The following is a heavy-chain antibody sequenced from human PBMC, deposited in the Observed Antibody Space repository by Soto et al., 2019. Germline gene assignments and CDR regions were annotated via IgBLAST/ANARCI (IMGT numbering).Heavy chain of an antibody. CDR3: ARDRDYYDSSGYYLPLYYFDY. D-gene: IGHD3-22*01. CDR1: GDSVSSNSAA. CDR2: TYYRSKWYN. Sequence: SQTLSLTCAISGDSVSSNSAAWNWIRQSPSRGLEWLGRTYYRSKWYNDYAVSVKSRITINPDTSKNQFSLQLNSVTPEDTAVYYCARDRDYYDSSGYYLPLYYFDYWGQGTLVTSPQ. J-gene: IGHJ4*02. V-gene: IGHV6-1*01.